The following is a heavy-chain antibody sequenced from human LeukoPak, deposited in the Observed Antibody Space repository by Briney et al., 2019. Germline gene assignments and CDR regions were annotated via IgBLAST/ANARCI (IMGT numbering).Heavy chain of an antibody. CDR1: GGSVSSGSYY. V-gene: IGHV4-61*01. D-gene: IGHD3-16*01. CDR2: IYYSGST. Sequence: SETLSLTCTVSGGSVSSGSYYWSWIRQPPGKGLEWIGHIYYSGSTNYNPSLKSRVTISVDTSKNQFSLKLSSVTAADTAVYYCARDSQEGGYFDYWGQGTLVTVSS. J-gene: IGHJ4*02. CDR3: ARDSQEGGYFDY.